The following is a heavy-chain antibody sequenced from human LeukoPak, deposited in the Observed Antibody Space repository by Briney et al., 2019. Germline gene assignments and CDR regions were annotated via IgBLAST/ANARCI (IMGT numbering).Heavy chain of an antibody. D-gene: IGHD4-23*01. J-gene: IGHJ4*02. CDR3: ARGAPRYGGSY. V-gene: IGHV4-34*01. Sequence: SETLSLTCAVYGGSFSGYYWSWLRQPPGKGLEWLGEINHSGSTNYNPSLKSRVTISVETSRNQFSLKLSSVTAADTAVYYCARGAPRYGGSYWGQGTLVTVSS. CDR1: GGSFSGYY. CDR2: INHSGST.